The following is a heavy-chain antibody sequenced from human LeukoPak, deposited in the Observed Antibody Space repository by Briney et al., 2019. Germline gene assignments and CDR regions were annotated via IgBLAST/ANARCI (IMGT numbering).Heavy chain of an antibody. CDR1: CGSISDYY. Sequence: PSETLSLTCTVSCGSISDYYWTWIRQPPGKGLEWIGYIYYTGSTNYNPSLKSRVSIAVDTSKNQFSLNLNYVPAADTAVYHCARGYRSGRIDCWGQGTLVTVSS. CDR3: ARGYRSGRIDC. V-gene: IGHV4-59*01. CDR2: IYYTGST. D-gene: IGHD6-19*01. J-gene: IGHJ4*02.